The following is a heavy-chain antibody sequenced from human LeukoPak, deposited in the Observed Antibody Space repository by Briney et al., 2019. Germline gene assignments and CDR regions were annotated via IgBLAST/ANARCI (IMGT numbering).Heavy chain of an antibody. J-gene: IGHJ5*02. CDR3: ARGSRQQYYGSGSPQRFDP. CDR1: GFTFSSYS. V-gene: IGHV3-21*01. CDR2: ISSSSSYI. Sequence: GSLRLSCAASGFTFSSYSMNWVRQAPGKGLEWVSSISSSSSYIYYADSVKGRFTISRDNAKNSLYLQMNSLRAEDTAVYYCARGSRQQYYGSGSPQRFDPWGQGTLVTVSS. D-gene: IGHD3-10*01.